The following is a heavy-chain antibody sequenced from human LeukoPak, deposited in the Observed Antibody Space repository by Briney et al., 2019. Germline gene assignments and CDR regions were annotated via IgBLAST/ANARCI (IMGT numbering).Heavy chain of an antibody. D-gene: IGHD5-12*01. Sequence: SETLSLTCTVSGGSISSYYWSWIRAPPEKGLEWIGYIHYSGSTNYNPSLKSRVTISVDTSKNQFSLKLSSVTAADTAVYYCARVSGYDWESFYDYWGQGTLVTVSS. CDR3: ARVSGYDWESFYDY. CDR1: GGSISSYY. CDR2: IHYSGST. V-gene: IGHV4-59*01. J-gene: IGHJ4*02.